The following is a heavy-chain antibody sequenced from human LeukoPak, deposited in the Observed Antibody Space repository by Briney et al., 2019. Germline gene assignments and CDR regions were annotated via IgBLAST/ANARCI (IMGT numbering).Heavy chain of an antibody. CDR3: ARRGRNSSGWQDYL. Sequence: SETLSLTCTVSGGSISSYYWSWIRQPPGKGLEWIANIYHTGSTNYNPSLSSRVTISIDTAKNQFSLKLTSVTAADTAVYYCARRGRNSSGWQDYLWGQGTLVTVAS. D-gene: IGHD6-25*01. CDR1: GGSISSYY. J-gene: IGHJ4*02. CDR2: IYHTGST. V-gene: IGHV4-59*01.